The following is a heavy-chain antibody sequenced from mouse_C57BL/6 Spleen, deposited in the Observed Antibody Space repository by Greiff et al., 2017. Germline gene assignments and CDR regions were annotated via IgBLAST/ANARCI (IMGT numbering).Heavy chain of an antibody. J-gene: IGHJ2*01. CDR1: GFTFSSYA. Sequence: EVKLVESGGGLVKPGGSLKLSCAASGFTFSSYAMSWVRQTPEKRLEWVATISDGGSYTYYPDNVKGRFTISRDNAKNNLYLQMSHLKSEDTAMYYCARVGAPPYYSFDYWGQGTTLTVSS. CDR3: ARVGAPPYYSFDY. D-gene: IGHD2-10*01. CDR2: ISDGGSYT. V-gene: IGHV5-4*03.